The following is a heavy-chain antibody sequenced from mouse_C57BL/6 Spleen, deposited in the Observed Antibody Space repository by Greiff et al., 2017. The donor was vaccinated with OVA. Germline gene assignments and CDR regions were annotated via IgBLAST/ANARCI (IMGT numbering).Heavy chain of an antibody. J-gene: IGHJ3*01. D-gene: IGHD2-1*01. CDR3: TTGGNYAY. V-gene: IGHV14-4*01. Sequence: EVQLQESGAELVRPGASVKLSCTASGFNIKDDYMHWVKPRPEQGLEWIGWIDPENGDTEYASKFQGKATITADTSSNTAYLQLSSLTSEDTAVYYCTTGGNYAYWGQGTLVTVSA. CDR2: IDPENGDT. CDR1: GFNIKDDY.